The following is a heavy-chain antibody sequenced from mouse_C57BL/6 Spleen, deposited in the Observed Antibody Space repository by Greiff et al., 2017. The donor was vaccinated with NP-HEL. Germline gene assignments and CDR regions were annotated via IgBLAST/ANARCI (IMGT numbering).Heavy chain of an antibody. CDR3: ARDGSAGSSDDYAMDY. D-gene: IGHD1-1*01. Sequence: VQLQQSGAELVKPGASVKISCKASGYAFSSYWMNWVKQRPGKGLEWIGQIYPGDGDTNYNGKFKGKATLTADKSSSTAYMQRSSLTSEDSAVYCCARDGSAGSSDDYAMDYWGQGTSVTVSS. CDR2: IYPGDGDT. CDR1: GYAFSSYW. V-gene: IGHV1-80*01. J-gene: IGHJ4*01.